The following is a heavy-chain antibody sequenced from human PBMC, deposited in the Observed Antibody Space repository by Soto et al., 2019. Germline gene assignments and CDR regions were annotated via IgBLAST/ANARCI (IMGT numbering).Heavy chain of an antibody. D-gene: IGHD3-3*01. Sequence: PKTLSLTCAVSGESISSGYYWAFIRQPPGTWLEWTGSIYHSGTNYYNPSLKSRVTMSVDTSKNQFSMKMSSVNAADSAVYYSSRAHTVGYYPHYWPSALLTDS. CDR1: GESISSGYY. CDR3: SRAHTVGYYPHYWPSALLTDS. V-gene: IGHV4-38-2*01. J-gene: IGHJ5*01. CDR2: IYHSGTN.